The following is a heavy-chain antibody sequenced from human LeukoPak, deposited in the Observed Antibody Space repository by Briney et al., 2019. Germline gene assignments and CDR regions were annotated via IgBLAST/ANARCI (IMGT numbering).Heavy chain of an antibody. CDR1: DGSISSYY. J-gene: IGHJ4*02. Sequence: SETLSLTCTVSDGSISSYYWSWIRQPPGKGLEWIGYIYYSGSTNYNPSLKSRVTISVDTSKNQFSLKLSSVTAADTAVYYCARAGSHPYYYDSSGYDFDYWGQGTLVTVSS. D-gene: IGHD3-22*01. CDR3: ARAGSHPYYYDSSGYDFDY. V-gene: IGHV4-59*01. CDR2: IYYSGST.